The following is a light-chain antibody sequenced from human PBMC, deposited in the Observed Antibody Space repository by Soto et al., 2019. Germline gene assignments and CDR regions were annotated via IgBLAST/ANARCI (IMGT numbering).Light chain of an antibody. CDR3: QKNNDSPRT. J-gene: IGKJ1*01. Sequence: IVLTQSPGTLSLSPGEKSTLSCRASQSVSSSLAWYQQKPGQAPRLLIYGASTRITGIPYRFSGVGSGTDFTLTISRLDPDDFAVYYCQKNNDSPRTFGQGTKVEIK. V-gene: IGKV3-20*01. CDR2: GAS. CDR1: QSVSSS.